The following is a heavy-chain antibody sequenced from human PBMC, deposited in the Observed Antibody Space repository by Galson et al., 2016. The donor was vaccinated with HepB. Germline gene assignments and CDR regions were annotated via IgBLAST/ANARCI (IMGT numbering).Heavy chain of an antibody. CDR1: GFTFRSYA. D-gene: IGHD3-10*01. V-gene: IGHV3-30-3*01. Sequence: SLRLSCAASGFTFRSYAMHWVRQAPGKGLEWVAVISYDGSNKYYADSVKGRFTISRDNSKNTLYLQMNSLRAADTAVYYCARTYGSGSYRRDAFDIWGQGAMVTVSS. CDR3: ARTYGSGSYRRDAFDI. J-gene: IGHJ3*02. CDR2: ISYDGSNK.